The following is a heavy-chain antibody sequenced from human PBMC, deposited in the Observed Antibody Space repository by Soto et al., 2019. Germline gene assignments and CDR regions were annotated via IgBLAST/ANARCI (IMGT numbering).Heavy chain of an antibody. J-gene: IGHJ6*02. CDR2: ISSSGSVI. V-gene: IGHV3-48*02. CDR1: GFTLSSYA. D-gene: IGHD6-19*01. Sequence: EVQLVESGGGLVQPGESLRVSCAASGFTLSSYAMTWVRQAPGKGLEWLSYISSSGSVINYADSVKGRFTVSRDYAKNSQSLQLNSLDDEDTSVYYCAGDVEVPGNRSFYGRDVLGHWTTVSVSS. CDR3: AGDVEVPGNRSFYGRDV.